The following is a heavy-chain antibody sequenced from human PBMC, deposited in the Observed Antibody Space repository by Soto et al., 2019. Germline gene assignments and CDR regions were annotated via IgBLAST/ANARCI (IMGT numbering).Heavy chain of an antibody. D-gene: IGHD3-10*01. CDR1: GFTFSSHS. Sequence: QVQLVESGGGVVQPGRSLRLSCAASGFTFSSHSIQWVRQAPGKGLEWVAVISYDGSIKYYADSVKGRFTISRDKSKNTAYLQMNSLRAEDTAVFYWAREWSTSGDLDYWGQGTLVIVAS. V-gene: IGHV3-30-3*01. J-gene: IGHJ4*02. CDR3: AREWSTSGDLDY. CDR2: ISYDGSIK.